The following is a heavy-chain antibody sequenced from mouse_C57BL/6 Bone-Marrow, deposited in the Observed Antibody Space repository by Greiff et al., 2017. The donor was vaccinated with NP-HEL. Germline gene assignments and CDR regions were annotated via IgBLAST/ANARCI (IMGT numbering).Heavy chain of an antibody. Sequence: EVQGVESGGGLVQPGGSLKLSCAASGFTFSDYYMYWVRQTPEKRLEWVAYISNGGGSTYYPDTVKGRFTISRDNAKNTLYLQMSRLKSEDTAMYYCARFLDYDSYYYAMDYWGQGTSVTVSS. J-gene: IGHJ4*01. CDR3: ARFLDYDSYYYAMDY. CDR1: GFTFSDYY. CDR2: ISNGGGST. V-gene: IGHV5-12*01. D-gene: IGHD2-4*01.